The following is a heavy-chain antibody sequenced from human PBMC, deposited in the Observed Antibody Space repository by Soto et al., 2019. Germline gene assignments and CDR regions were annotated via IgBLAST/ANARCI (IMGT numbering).Heavy chain of an antibody. CDR1: GFTFSSYA. CDR3: AKYISGGLDAFDI. CDR2: ISGSGGST. D-gene: IGHD3-16*01. Sequence: GGSLRLSCAASGFTFSSYAMSWVRQAPGKGLEWVSVISGSGGSTYYADSVKGRFTISRDNSKNTLYLQMNSLRAEDTAVYYCAKYISGGLDAFDIWGQGTMVTVSS. V-gene: IGHV3-23*01. J-gene: IGHJ3*02.